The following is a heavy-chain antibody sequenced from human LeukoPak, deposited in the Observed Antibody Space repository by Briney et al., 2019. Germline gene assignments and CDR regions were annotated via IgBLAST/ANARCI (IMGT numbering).Heavy chain of an antibody. CDR2: TNPSGGRT. V-gene: IGHV1-46*01. D-gene: IGHD4-23*01. CDR1: GYTFTSYY. J-gene: IGHJ4*02. CDR3: ARSVVGGKGPSYDY. Sequence: GASVKLSCKASGYTFTSYYMHWVRKPPGQGLERMGITNPSGGRTSYAQKFQGRVTMTRDTSTSTVYMELSSLRSEDTAVYYCARSVVGGKGPSYDYWGQGTLVTVSS.